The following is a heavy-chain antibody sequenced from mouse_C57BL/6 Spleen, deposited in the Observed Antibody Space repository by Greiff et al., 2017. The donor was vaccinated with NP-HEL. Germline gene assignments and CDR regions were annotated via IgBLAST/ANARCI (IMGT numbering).Heavy chain of an antibody. CDR2: ISSGSSTI. Sequence: EVQVVESGGGLVKPGGSLKLSCAASGFTFSDYGMHWVRQAPEKGLEWVAYISSGSSTIYYADTVKGRFTISRDNAKNTLFLQMTSLRSEDTAMYYCAGLPTTADAMDYWGQGTSVTVSS. D-gene: IGHD1-2*01. CDR3: AGLPTTADAMDY. V-gene: IGHV5-17*01. CDR1: GFTFSDYG. J-gene: IGHJ4*01.